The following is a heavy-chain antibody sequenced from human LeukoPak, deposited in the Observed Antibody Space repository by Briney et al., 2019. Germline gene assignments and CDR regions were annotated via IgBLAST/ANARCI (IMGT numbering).Heavy chain of an antibody. CDR1: GFTFSSYS. CDR2: FTSRSRSI. Sequence: GGSLRLSCAASGFTFSSYSMTWVRQAPGKGLEWVSSFTSRSRSIYYADSVKGRFTISRDNAKESLYLQMNSLRAEDTAVYYCARDIVVVPAASPYYYYGMDVWGQGTTVTVSS. J-gene: IGHJ6*02. V-gene: IGHV3-21*04. CDR3: ARDIVVVPAASPYYYYGMDV. D-gene: IGHD2-2*01.